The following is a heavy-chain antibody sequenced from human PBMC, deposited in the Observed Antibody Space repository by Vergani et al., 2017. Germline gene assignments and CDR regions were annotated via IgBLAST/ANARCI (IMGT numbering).Heavy chain of an antibody. V-gene: IGHV3-9*02. CDR3: AKDLGTLSGGGWFDP. D-gene: IGHD3-10*02. CDR2: ISWNSNSI. J-gene: IGHJ5*02. Sequence: EVQLVESGGGLVQPGRSLRLSCAASGFTSAGYAMHWVRQAPGKGLEWVSGISWNSNSIGYADSVKGRFTISRDNAKNSLYLQMNSLRAEDTALYYCAKDLGTLSGGGWFDPWGQGSLVSVSS. CDR1: GFTSAGYA.